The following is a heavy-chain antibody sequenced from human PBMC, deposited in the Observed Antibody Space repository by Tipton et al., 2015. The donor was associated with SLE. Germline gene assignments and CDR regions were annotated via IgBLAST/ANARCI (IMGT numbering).Heavy chain of an antibody. J-gene: IGHJ3*02. D-gene: IGHD7-27*01. CDR3: ARGPSTGDSWDAFDI. V-gene: IGHV1-46*01. Sequence: QVQLVQSGAEVKKPGASVKVSCKASGYTFTSYYMHWVRQAPGQGLEWMGIINPSGGSTSYAQKFQGRVTMTRNTSVSTAYMELSSLRSEDTAVYYCARGPSTGDSWDAFDIWGQGAMVTVSS. CDR2: INPSGGST. CDR1: GYTFTSYY.